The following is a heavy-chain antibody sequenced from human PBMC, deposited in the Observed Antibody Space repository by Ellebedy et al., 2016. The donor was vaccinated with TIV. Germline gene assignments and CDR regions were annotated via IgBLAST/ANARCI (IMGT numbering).Heavy chain of an antibody. V-gene: IGHV5-10-1*01. D-gene: IGHD2-21*02. Sequence: GESLKISCKGSGYSFTSHWLNWVRQMPGKGLEWMGRIDPGDSYTHYSPSFQGHVTISADKSISTAYLQWSSLKASDTAIYYCASLVVVTGMADYAMDIWGQGTTVTVSS. J-gene: IGHJ6*02. CDR2: IDPGDSYT. CDR1: GYSFTSHW. CDR3: ASLVVVTGMADYAMDI.